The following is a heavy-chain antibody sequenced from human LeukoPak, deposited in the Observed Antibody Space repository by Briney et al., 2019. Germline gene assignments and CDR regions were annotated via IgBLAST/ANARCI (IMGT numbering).Heavy chain of an antibody. Sequence: GGSLRLSCAASGFTVSSNYMSWVRQAPGKGLEWVSVIYGGGSTYYADSVKGRFTISRDNSKNTLYLQMNSLRAEDTAVYYRARGIAARPPRDWGQGTLVTVSS. CDR2: IYGGGST. V-gene: IGHV3-53*01. J-gene: IGHJ4*02. CDR1: GFTVSSNY. D-gene: IGHD6-6*01. CDR3: ARGIAARPPRD.